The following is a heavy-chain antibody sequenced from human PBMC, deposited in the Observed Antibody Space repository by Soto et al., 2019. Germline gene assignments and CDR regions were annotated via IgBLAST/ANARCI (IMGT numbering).Heavy chain of an antibody. V-gene: IGHV5-10-1*01. CDR1: GCSFTSYW. D-gene: IGHD3-10*01. CDR3: ARHHVVRGKGDGMDV. Sequence: XESLNISCKGSGCSFTSYWISWGRQMPGKGLEWMGRIDPSDSYTNYSPSFQGHVTISADKSISTAYLQWSSLKASDTAMYYCARHHVVRGKGDGMDVWGQGTTVTVSS. J-gene: IGHJ6*02. CDR2: IDPSDSYT.